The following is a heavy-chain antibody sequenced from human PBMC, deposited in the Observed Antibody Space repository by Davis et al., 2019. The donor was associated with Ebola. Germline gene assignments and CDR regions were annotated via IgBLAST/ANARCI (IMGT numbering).Heavy chain of an antibody. J-gene: IGHJ4*02. V-gene: IGHV4-30-2*01. Sequence: MPSETLSLTCAVSGGSISSGDYSRSWIRQPPGKGLEWIGYIYHSGSTFYNPSLKSRGTISVDRSKNQFSLKVSSVTAADTAVYYCAGYGDYFLGWGQGTLVTVSS. CDR1: GGSISSGDYS. CDR3: AGYGDYFLG. D-gene: IGHD4-17*01. CDR2: IYHSGST.